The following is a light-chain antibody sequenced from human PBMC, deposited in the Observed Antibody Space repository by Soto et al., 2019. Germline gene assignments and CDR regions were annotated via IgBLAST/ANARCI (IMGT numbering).Light chain of an antibody. V-gene: IGKV3-15*01. CDR1: QSISSY. CDR2: GAS. Sequence: EIVMTQSPATLSVSPGERATLSCRASQSISSYLAWYQQKPGQAPRLLIYGASTRATGIPARFSGSGSGTEFTLTISSLQSEDFAVYYCQQYNNWRTFGQGTKVDI. J-gene: IGKJ1*01. CDR3: QQYNNWRT.